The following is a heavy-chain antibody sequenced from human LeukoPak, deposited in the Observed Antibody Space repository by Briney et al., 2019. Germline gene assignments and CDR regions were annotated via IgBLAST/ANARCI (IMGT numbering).Heavy chain of an antibody. CDR3: VRDSAGFDY. CDR2: IWSYGNNK. V-gene: IGHV3-33*01. J-gene: IGHJ4*02. Sequence: PGGSLRLSCAASGFNFSSLGMPWVRQAPGKGLEWVAVIWSYGNNKYYAESVEGRFTISRDNSMHTLYLQMNSLRAEDTAVYYCVRDSAGFDYWGQGTLVTVSS. CDR1: GFNFSSLG.